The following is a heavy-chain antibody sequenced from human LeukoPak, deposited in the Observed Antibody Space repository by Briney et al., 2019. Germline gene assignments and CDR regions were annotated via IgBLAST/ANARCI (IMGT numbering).Heavy chain of an antibody. D-gene: IGHD2-21*01. CDR3: AKIAVVFDY. CDR1: GFTFSSYG. Sequence: GGTLRLSCAASGFTFSSYGMTWVRQAPGKGLEWVSTISGSGGSTYYADSVKGRFTISRDNSKNTLYLQMNSLRAEDTAVYYCAKIAVVFDYWGQGTLVTVSS. CDR2: ISGSGGST. J-gene: IGHJ4*02. V-gene: IGHV3-23*01.